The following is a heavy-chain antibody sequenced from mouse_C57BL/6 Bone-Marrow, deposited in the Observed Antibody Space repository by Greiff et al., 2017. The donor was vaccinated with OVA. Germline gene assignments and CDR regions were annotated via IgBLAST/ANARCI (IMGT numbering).Heavy chain of an antibody. CDR2: IFPGSGST. J-gene: IGHJ3*01. V-gene: IGHV1-75*01. D-gene: IGHD1-1*01. CDR3: ARDDHYYGSSRAWFAY. Sequence: QVQLQQSGPELVKPGASVKISCKASGYTFTDYYINWVKQRPGQGLEWIGWIFPGSGSTYYNEKFKGKATLTVDKSSSTAYMLLSSLTSEDSAVYFCARDDHYYGSSRAWFAYWGQGTLVTVSA. CDR1: GYTFTDYY.